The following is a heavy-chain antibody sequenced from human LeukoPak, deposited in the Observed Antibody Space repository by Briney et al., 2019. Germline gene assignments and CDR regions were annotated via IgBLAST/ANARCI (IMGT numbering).Heavy chain of an antibody. J-gene: IGHJ3*02. V-gene: IGHV3-23*01. Sequence: GGSLRLSCAASGFSFSTYAMSWVRQAPGKGPEWVAGIRGSGDNIYYADSVKGRFSVYRDNSNNTLYLQMNSLKTEDTAVYSCANFDGDSQAFHIWGQGTMVTVSS. D-gene: IGHD3-9*01. CDR1: GFSFSTYA. CDR2: IRGSGDNI. CDR3: ANFDGDSQAFHI.